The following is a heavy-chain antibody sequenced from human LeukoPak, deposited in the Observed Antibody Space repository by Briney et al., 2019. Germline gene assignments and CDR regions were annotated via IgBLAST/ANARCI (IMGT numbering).Heavy chain of an antibody. CDR1: GYTFTGYY. J-gene: IGHJ4*02. Sequence: GASVKVSCKASGYTFTGYYMHWVRQAPGQGLEWMGRINPNTGGTNYAQKFQGRVTMTTDTSISTAYMELSSLTFDDTAVYYCARDGRSDYHLLSDYWGQGTLVTVSS. V-gene: IGHV1-2*06. CDR2: INPNTGGT. CDR3: ARDGRSDYHLLSDY. D-gene: IGHD3-10*01.